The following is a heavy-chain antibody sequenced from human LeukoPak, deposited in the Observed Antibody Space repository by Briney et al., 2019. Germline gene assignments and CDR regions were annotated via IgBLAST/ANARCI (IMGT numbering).Heavy chain of an antibody. CDR1: GFTFRDYY. D-gene: IGHD1-26*01. CDR3: VRGYSGNHYGADY. J-gene: IGHJ4*02. V-gene: IGHV3-11*04. CDR2: ITTSGNTI. Sequence: PGGPLRLSCAASGFTFRDYYMTWIRQAPGKGLEWVSYITTSGNTIHYADSVKGRFTISRDNAKNSLYLQMNSLRAEDSAVYYCVRGYSGNHYGADYWGQGTLVTVSS.